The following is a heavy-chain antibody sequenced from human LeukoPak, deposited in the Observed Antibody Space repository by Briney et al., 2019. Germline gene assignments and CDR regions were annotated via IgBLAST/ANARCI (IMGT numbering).Heavy chain of an antibody. D-gene: IGHD3-16*02. Sequence: PGGSLRLSCAASGFTFSSYAMSWVPQAPGKGLEWVSAISGSGGSTYYADSVKGRFAISRDNSKNTLYLQMNSLRAEDTAVYYCAKEDYDYVWGSYRSTPTFDYWGQGTLVTVSS. CDR2: ISGSGGST. J-gene: IGHJ4*02. V-gene: IGHV3-23*01. CDR3: AKEDYDYVWGSYRSTPTFDY. CDR1: GFTFSSYA.